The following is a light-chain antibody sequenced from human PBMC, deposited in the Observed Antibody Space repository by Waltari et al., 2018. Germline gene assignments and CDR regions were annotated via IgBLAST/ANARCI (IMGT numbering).Light chain of an antibody. CDR1: QHIGTY. CDR3: QESYSSPPYS. CDR2: STS. J-gene: IGKJ2*01. Sequence: DIQMTQSPSSLSASVGDRVTITCRASQHIGTYLSWYHQKPGKAPKLLIHSTSTLQTGVPSRFSGSRSGTDFTLTISGLQPEDFATYYCQESYSSPPYSFGQGTKVE. V-gene: IGKV1-39*01.